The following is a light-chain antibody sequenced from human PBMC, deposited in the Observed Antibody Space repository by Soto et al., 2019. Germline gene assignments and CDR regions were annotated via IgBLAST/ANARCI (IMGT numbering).Light chain of an antibody. CDR1: QGIKNY. CDR3: QQFASSRMYT. Sequence: DIQMTQSPSSLSASVGDRVTITCRASQGIKNYLAWYQQKPGKVPNLLIYAASSLQSGVPSRFSGAGSGTDFTLTIISLQPEDVATYYCQQFASSRMYTFGQGTKLEI. J-gene: IGKJ2*01. V-gene: IGKV1-27*01. CDR2: AAS.